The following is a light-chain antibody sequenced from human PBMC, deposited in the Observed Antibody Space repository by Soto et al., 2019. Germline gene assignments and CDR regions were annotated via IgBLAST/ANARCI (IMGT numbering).Light chain of an antibody. J-gene: IGLJ1*01. CDR2: EVS. CDR3: SSYATSSTLV. Sequence: QSVPAQPASVSGSPGQSITISCTGTSSDVGRYNYVAWYQQHPGKAPKVLIFEVSNRPSGVSSRFSGSKSGNTASLNLSGLQAEDEADYYCSSYATSSTLVFGTGTKVTVL. CDR1: SSDVGRYNY. V-gene: IGLV2-14*01.